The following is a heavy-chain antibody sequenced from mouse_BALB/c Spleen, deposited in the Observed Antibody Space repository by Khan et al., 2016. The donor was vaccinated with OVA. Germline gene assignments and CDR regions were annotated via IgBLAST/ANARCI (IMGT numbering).Heavy chain of an antibody. D-gene: IGHD1-1*01. Sequence: QVQLQQSGAELAKPGASVKMSCKASGYTFINYWILWVKQRPGQGLEWIGYINPSTAYTEYNQNFKDKATLTAEKSSRTAYMQLSSLTSEDSAVYYCARRVLRGDFDYWGQGTTLTVSS. J-gene: IGHJ2*01. V-gene: IGHV1-7*01. CDR1: GYTFINYW. CDR2: INPSTAYT. CDR3: ARRVLRGDFDY.